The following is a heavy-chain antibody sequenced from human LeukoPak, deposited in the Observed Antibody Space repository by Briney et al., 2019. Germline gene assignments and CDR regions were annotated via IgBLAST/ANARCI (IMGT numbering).Heavy chain of an antibody. CDR1: GFTVSSNY. J-gene: IGHJ3*02. Sequence: GSLRLSCAASGFTVSSNYMSWIRQPPGKGLEWIGEINHSGSTNYNPSLKSRVTISVDTSKNQFSLKLSSVTAADTAVYYCARLPRAARFRDAFDIWGQGTMVTVSS. CDR2: INHSGST. D-gene: IGHD6-6*01. V-gene: IGHV4-34*01. CDR3: ARLPRAARFRDAFDI.